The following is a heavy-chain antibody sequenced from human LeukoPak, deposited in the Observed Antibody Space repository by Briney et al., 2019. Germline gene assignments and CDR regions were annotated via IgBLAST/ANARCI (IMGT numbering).Heavy chain of an antibody. CDR2: ISSSSSYI. D-gene: IGHD3-22*01. CDR1: GFTFSSYS. Sequence: GGSLRLSCAASGFTFSSYSMNWVRQAPGKGLEWVSSISSSSSYIYYADSVKGRFTISRDNAKNSLYLQMNSLRAEDTAVYYCAKYYYDSSGGLSNGMDVWGQGTTVTVSS. CDR3: AKYYYDSSGGLSNGMDV. J-gene: IGHJ6*02. V-gene: IGHV3-21*04.